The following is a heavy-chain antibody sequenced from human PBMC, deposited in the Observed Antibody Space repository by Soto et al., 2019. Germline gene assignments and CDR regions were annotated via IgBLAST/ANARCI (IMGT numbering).Heavy chain of an antibody. D-gene: IGHD3-22*01. CDR3: ARKHYDSSGYSAYYFDY. J-gene: IGHJ4*02. CDR2: INHSGST. CDR1: GGSFSGYY. Sequence: SETLSLTCAVYGGSFSGYYWSWIRQPPGKGLERIGEINHSGSTNYNPSLKSRVTISVDTSKNQFSLKLSSVTAADTAVYYCARKHYDSSGYSAYYFDYWGQGTLVTVSS. V-gene: IGHV4-34*01.